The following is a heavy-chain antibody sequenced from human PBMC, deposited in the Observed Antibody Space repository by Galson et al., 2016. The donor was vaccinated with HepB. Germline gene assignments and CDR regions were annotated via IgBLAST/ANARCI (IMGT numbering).Heavy chain of an antibody. D-gene: IGHD1-26*01. CDR2: IIPIFGTT. J-gene: IGHJ6*02. V-gene: IGHV1-69*06. CDR3: ARGVVGATGYYYYGMDV. CDR1: GGTFNSYA. Sequence: SVKVSCKASGGTFNSYAMSWVRQAPGQGLEWLGGIIPIFGTTNYAQKVQGRVTIIADKSTSTAYMELSSLRSDDTAVYYCARGVVGATGYYYYGMDVWGQGTKVIVSS.